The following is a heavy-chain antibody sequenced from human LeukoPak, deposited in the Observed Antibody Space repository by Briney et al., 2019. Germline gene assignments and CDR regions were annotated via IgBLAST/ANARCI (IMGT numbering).Heavy chain of an antibody. D-gene: IGHD3-22*01. CDR3: ARSLGIVVVFDQ. Sequence: GGSLRLSCAVSGYTLSDYYMNWIRQAPGKGLEWVSYISSSSSYTNYADSVKGRFTISRDNAKNSLYLQMNSLRAEDTAVYYCARSLGIVVVFDQWGQGTLVTVSS. V-gene: IGHV3-11*03. CDR2: ISSSSSYT. J-gene: IGHJ4*02. CDR1: GYTLSDYY.